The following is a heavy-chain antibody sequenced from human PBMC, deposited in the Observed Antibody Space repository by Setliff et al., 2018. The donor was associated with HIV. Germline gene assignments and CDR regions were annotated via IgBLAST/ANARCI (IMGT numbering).Heavy chain of an antibody. Sequence: SETLSLTCTVSGGSISSSSHYWDWIRQPPGKGLEWIGSIYFSGSTYYNPSPKSRVTISVDTSKNQFSLKLSSVTAADTAVYYCARPRYTYGTPPAFDIWGRGTGVTVSS. CDR1: GGSISSSSHY. V-gene: IGHV4-39*01. J-gene: IGHJ3*02. CDR2: IYFSGST. CDR3: ARPRYTYGTPPAFDI. D-gene: IGHD5-18*01.